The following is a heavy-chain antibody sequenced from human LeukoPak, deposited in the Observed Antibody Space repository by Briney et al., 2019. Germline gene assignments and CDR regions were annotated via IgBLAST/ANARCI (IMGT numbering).Heavy chain of an antibody. CDR1: GYTFTSYG. J-gene: IGHJ4*02. D-gene: IGHD6-6*01. Sequence: ASVKVSCKASGYTFTSYGISWVRQAPGQGLGWMGWISAYNGNTNHAQKFQGRVTMTTDTSTSTAYMELRSLRSDDTAVYYCARDLPYSSSDRTPFDYWGQGTLVTVSS. CDR3: ARDLPYSSSDRTPFDY. CDR2: ISAYNGNT. V-gene: IGHV1-18*01.